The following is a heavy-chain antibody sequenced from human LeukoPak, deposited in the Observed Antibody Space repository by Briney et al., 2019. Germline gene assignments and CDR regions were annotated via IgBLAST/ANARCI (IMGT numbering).Heavy chain of an antibody. D-gene: IGHD6-13*01. J-gene: IGHJ5*02. V-gene: IGHV4-39*07. CDR1: GGSVSSSSYY. CDR3: ARVTYSSSWYNWFDP. CDR2: IYYSGST. Sequence: PSETLSLTCTVSGGSVSSSSYYWGWIRQPPGKGLEWIGSIYYSGSTYYNSSLKSRVTISVDTSKNQFSLKLSSVTAADTAVYYCARVTYSSSWYNWFDPWGQGTLVTVSS.